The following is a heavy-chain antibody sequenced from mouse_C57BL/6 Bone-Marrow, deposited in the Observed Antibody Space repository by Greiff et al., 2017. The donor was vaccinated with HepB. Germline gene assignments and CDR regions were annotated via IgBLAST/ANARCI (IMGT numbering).Heavy chain of an antibody. CDR1: GYTFTEYT. Sequence: VQLQQSGAELVKPGASVKLSCTASGYTFTEYTIHWVQQRPGQGLEWVGWFYPGSGSRKYNEKFKDKATLTADKSSNTVYMELRRMTSEDSAVYFCARDEGRAVSATVVGAMDYWGQGTSVTVSS. CDR3: ARDEGRAVSATVVGAMDY. V-gene: IGHV1-62-2*01. CDR2: FYPGSGSR. D-gene: IGHD1-1*01. J-gene: IGHJ4*01.